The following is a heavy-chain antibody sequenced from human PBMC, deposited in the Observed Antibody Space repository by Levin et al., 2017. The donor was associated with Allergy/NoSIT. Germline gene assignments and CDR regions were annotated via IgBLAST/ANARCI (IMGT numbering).Heavy chain of an antibody. CDR2: IYQSGGT. Sequence: ASETLSLTCSVSGYLISSGFYWGWIRQSPGKGLEWIGTIYQSGGTYYASSLRSRVTISVDKSKNQFSLTLTSVTAADTAMYFCARFGASRSLSVAYYYFGMDVWGQGTTVTVSS. CDR3: ARFGASRSLSVAYYYFGMDV. CDR1: GYLISSGFY. D-gene: IGHD3-16*01. V-gene: IGHV4-38-2*01. J-gene: IGHJ6*02.